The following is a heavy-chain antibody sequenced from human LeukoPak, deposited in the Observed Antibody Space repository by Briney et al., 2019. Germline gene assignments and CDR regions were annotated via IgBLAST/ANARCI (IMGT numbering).Heavy chain of an antibody. Sequence: GGSLRLSCAASGFTFSSYGMHWVRQAPGKGLEWVSSISSSSYIYYADSVKGRFTISRDNAKNSLYLQMNSLRAEDTAVYYCARVRGFGDYWGQGTLVTVSS. J-gene: IGHJ4*02. CDR2: ISSSSYI. V-gene: IGHV3-21*01. D-gene: IGHD3-10*01. CDR1: GFTFSSYG. CDR3: ARVRGFGDY.